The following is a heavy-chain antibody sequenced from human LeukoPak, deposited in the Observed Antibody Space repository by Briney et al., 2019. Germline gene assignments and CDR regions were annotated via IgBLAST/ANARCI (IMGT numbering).Heavy chain of an antibody. D-gene: IGHD4-17*01. J-gene: IGHJ4*02. Sequence: GALRLSCAASGFTFSIYGMSWVRQAPGRGLEWVSAMSGSGGSTYYADSVKGRFTISRDNSKNTLYLQMNSLRAEDTAVYYCAKALESDGDYVLNYWGQGTLVTVSS. CDR1: GFTFSIYG. V-gene: IGHV3-23*01. CDR2: MSGSGGST. CDR3: AKALESDGDYVLNY.